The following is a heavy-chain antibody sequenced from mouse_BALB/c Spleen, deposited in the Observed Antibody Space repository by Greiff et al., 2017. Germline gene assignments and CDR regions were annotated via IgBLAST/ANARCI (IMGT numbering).Heavy chain of an antibody. D-gene: IGHD1-1*01. J-gene: IGHJ3*01. CDR1: GYTFTSYW. V-gene: IGHV1S81*02. Sequence: QVQLQQPGAELVKPGASVKLSCKASGYTFTSYWMHWVKQRPGQGLEWIGEINPSNGRTNYNQKFKGKATLTVDKSSSTAYMQLSSLTSEDSAVYYCAREDGSSLGGTAYWGQGTLVTVSA. CDR2: INPSNGRT. CDR3: AREDGSSLGGTAY.